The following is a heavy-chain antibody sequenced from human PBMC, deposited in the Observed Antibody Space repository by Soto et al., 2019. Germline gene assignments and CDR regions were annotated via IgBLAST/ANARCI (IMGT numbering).Heavy chain of an antibody. CDR2: INPSGGST. CDR1: GYTFTSYY. Sequence: ASVKVSCKASGYTFTSYYMHWVRQAPGQGLEWMGIINPSGGSTSYAQKFQGRVTMTRDTSTSAVYMELSSLRSEDTAVYYCAREPDRVGTTYYDILTGRSYGVFDCWGQGTLVTVSS. J-gene: IGHJ4*02. CDR3: AREPDRVGTTYYDILTGRSYGVFDC. V-gene: IGHV1-46*01. D-gene: IGHD3-9*01.